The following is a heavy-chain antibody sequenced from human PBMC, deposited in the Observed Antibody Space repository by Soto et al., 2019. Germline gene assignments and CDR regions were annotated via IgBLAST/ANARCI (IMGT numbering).Heavy chain of an antibody. D-gene: IGHD3-9*01. CDR2: ISSSGSTI. CDR3: ARGDVLRYFDWLLPPNDY. Sequence: GGSLRLSCAASGFTFSDYYMSWIRQAPGKGLEWVSYISSSGSTIYYADSVKGRFTISRDNAKNSLYLQMNSLRAEDTAVYYCARGDVLRYFDWLLPPNDYWGQGTLVTVSS. CDR1: GFTFSDYY. J-gene: IGHJ4*02. V-gene: IGHV3-11*01.